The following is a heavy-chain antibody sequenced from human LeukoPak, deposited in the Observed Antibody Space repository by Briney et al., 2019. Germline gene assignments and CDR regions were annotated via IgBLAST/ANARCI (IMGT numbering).Heavy chain of an antibody. CDR2: INHSGST. V-gene: IGHV4-34*01. CDR1: GGSFSGYY. CDR3: ARDVEEETLYYFDY. Sequence: SETLSLTCAVYGGSFSGYYWSWIRQPPGKGLGWIGEINHSGSTNYNPSLKSRVTISVDTSKNQFSLKLSSVTAADTAVYYCARDVEEETLYYFDYWGQGTLVTVSS. J-gene: IGHJ4*02.